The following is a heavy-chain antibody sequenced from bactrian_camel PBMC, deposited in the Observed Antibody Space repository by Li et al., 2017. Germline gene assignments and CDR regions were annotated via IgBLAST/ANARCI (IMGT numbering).Heavy chain of an antibody. D-gene: IGHD6*01. J-gene: IGHJ4*01. CDR3: ATCGSTWDLSS. CDR1: GFTFSTYD. CDR2: IFRGGGA. V-gene: IGHV3S40*01. Sequence: QLVESGGALVQPGGSLRLSCAASGFTFSTYDMSWVRQAPGKGLEWVSVIFRGGGAYYAESVQGRFTISRDNAKNTVYLHLNTLKTEDMAMYYCATCGSTWDLSSWGQGTQVTVS.